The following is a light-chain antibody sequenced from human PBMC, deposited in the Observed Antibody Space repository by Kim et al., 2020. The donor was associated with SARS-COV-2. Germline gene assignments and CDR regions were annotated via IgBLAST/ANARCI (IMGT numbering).Light chain of an antibody. Sequence: ASTGDRVTITCRASQGISSYLAWYQQKPGKAPKLLIYAASTLQSGVPSRFSDSGSGTDFTLTISCLQSEDFATYYCQQYYSYPRSFGQGTKLEI. CDR1: QGISSY. CDR3: QQYYSYPRS. J-gene: IGKJ2*03. V-gene: IGKV1-8*01. CDR2: AAS.